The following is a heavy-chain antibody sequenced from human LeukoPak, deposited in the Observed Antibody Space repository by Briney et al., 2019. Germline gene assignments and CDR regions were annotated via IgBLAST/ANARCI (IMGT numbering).Heavy chain of an antibody. D-gene: IGHD2-2*01. V-gene: IGHV1-46*01. Sequence: ASVKVSCKASGYTFTRYYMHWVRQAPGQGLEWVGMINPSGTGTSYAQKFQGRVTMTRDTSTSTLYMELSSLRSEDTAVYYCARDHCSSTSCYARIDYWGQGTLVTVSS. J-gene: IGHJ4*02. CDR1: GYTFTRYY. CDR2: INPSGTGT. CDR3: ARDHCSSTSCYARIDY.